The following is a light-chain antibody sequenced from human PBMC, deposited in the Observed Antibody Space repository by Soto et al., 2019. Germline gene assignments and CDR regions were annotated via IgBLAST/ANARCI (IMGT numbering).Light chain of an antibody. J-gene: IGKJ1*01. CDR1: QSVSSS. V-gene: IGKV3-20*01. Sequence: IVFTQSPGTLSLSPGERATLSCGASQSVSSSLAWYQQKPGQAHRLLIDGASSRATGIPDRFSGSGSGKDFTLTISRLEPEDFAVYYCQQYGSSRTFGQGTKVDI. CDR2: GAS. CDR3: QQYGSSRT.